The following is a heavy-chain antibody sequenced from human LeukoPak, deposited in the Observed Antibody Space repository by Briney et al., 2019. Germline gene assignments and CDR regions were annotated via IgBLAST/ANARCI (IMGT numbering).Heavy chain of an antibody. J-gene: IGHJ4*02. D-gene: IGHD2-2*01. CDR2: ISSSGSTI. V-gene: IGHV3-48*01. CDR3: ARGSRSSMTYYFDY. Sequence: GGSLRLSCAASGFTFSSYAMNWVRQAPGKGLEWLSYISSSGSTIHSADSAKGRFTISRDNAKNSLYLQMNSLRAEGTAVYYCARGSRSSMTYYFDYWGQGTLVTVSS. CDR1: GFTFSSYA.